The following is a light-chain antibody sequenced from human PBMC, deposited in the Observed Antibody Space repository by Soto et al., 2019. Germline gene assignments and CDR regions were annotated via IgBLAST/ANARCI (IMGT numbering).Light chain of an antibody. V-gene: IGLV2-14*01. CDR2: EVS. CDR1: SSDVGGYNY. J-gene: IGLJ2*01. CDR3: SSYTSSIVV. Sequence: QSALTQPASVSGSPGQSITISCTGTSSDVGGYNYVSWYQQHPGKAPKLMIYEVSNRPSGVSNRFSGSKSGNTASLTISGLQAEDEADYYCSSYTSSIVVSGGGTKLTVL.